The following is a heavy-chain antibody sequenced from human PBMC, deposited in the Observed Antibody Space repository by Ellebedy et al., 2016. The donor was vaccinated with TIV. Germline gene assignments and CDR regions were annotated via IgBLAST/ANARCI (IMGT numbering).Heavy chain of an antibody. D-gene: IGHD1-26*01. CDR1: GFTFSSYN. Sequence: GESLKISCAASGFTFSSYNMNWVRQASGKGLEWVSYISSSSSSIYYADSVKGRFTISRDNAKNSLYLQMNSLRAEDTAVYYCARDISSGSSTSNYWGQGTLVTVSS. CDR2: ISSSSSSI. J-gene: IGHJ4*02. V-gene: IGHV3-48*01. CDR3: ARDISSGSSTSNY.